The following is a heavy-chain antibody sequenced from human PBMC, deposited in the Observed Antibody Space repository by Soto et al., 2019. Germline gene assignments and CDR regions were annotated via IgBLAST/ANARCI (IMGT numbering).Heavy chain of an antibody. J-gene: IGHJ4*02. V-gene: IGHV4-34*01. D-gene: IGHD2-8*02. CDR2: INHSGST. CDR3: ARDKITGLFDY. Sequence: QVQLQQWGAGLLKPSETLSLTCAVYGGSFSGYYWTWIRQPPGTGLEWIGEINHSGSTNYNPSLKSRVPIAVDTAKNQFSRKLTFGTAADTAVYYCARDKITGLFDYWGQGTLVTVSS. CDR1: GGSFSGYY.